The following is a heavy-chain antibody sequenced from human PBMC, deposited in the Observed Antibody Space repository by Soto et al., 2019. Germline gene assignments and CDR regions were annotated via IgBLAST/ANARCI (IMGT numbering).Heavy chain of an antibody. D-gene: IGHD4-17*01. CDR3: ARGYGDYNYRGYAFDI. J-gene: IGHJ3*02. V-gene: IGHV1-69*02. Sequence: QVQLVQSGAEVKKPGSSVKVSCKASGGTFSSYTISWVRQAPGQGLEWMGRIIPILGIANYAQKFQGRVTITGDKSTSTAYMELSSLRSEDTAVYYCARGYGDYNYRGYAFDIWGQGTMVTVSS. CDR2: IIPILGIA. CDR1: GGTFSSYT.